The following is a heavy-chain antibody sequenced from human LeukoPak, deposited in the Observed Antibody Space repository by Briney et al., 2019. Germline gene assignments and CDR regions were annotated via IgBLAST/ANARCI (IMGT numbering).Heavy chain of an antibody. CDR3: ARGRSGSYRGADAFDI. CDR2: IHPDDSDT. J-gene: IGHJ3*02. V-gene: IGHV5-51*01. CDR1: GYNFSNYW. Sequence: GESLKISCKGPGYNFSNYWTGWVRQMPGKGLEWMGIIHPDDSDTRYRPSFQGQVTISADKSISTAYLQWSSPKASDTAMYYCARGRSGSYRGADAFDIWGQGTMVTVSS. D-gene: IGHD1-26*01.